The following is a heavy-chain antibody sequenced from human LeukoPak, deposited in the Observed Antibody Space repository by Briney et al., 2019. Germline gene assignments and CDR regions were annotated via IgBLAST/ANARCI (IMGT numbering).Heavy chain of an antibody. CDR2: ISYDGSNK. V-gene: IGHV3-30*03. CDR1: GFTFSSYG. Sequence: GRSLRLSCAASGFTFSSYGMHWVRQAPGKGLEWVAVISYDGSNKYYADSVKGRFTISRDNSKNTPYLQMNSLRAEDTAVYYCARDGGDIVVVPAAIFAFDIWGQGTMVTVSS. CDR3: ARDGGDIVVVPAAIFAFDI. D-gene: IGHD2-2*01. J-gene: IGHJ3*02.